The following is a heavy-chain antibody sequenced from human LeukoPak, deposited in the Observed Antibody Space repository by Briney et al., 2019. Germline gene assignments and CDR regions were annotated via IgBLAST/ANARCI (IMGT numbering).Heavy chain of an antibody. CDR3: AKSGYNRFDY. D-gene: IGHD5-24*01. Sequence: GGSLRLSCAASGFTFSSSAMSWVRQAPGKGLEWVSTISGSDSSTYYADSVKGRFTISRDNSKNTLYLQMNSLRADDTAVYYCAKSGYNRFDYWGQGTLVTVSS. V-gene: IGHV3-23*01. CDR2: ISGSDSST. CDR1: GFTFSSSA. J-gene: IGHJ4*02.